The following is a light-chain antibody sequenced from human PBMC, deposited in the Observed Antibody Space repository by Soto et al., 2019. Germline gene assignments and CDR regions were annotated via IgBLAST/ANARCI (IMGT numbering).Light chain of an antibody. CDR3: SSYTSGDSFF. CDR2: NVS. J-gene: IGLJ1*01. V-gene: IGLV2-14*01. Sequence: QSALTQPASVSGSPGQSITISCTGTSSDVGAYIYVSWYQQHPGKVPKLIIYNVSNRPSGVSNRFSGSKSGNTASLTISGLQAEDEADYYCSSYTSGDSFFLGTRT. CDR1: SSDVGAYIY.